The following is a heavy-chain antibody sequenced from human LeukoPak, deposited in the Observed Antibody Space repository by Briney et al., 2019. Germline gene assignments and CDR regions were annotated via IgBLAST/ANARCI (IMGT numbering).Heavy chain of an antibody. CDR2: ISHSSSYI. V-gene: IGHV3-21*01. CDR3: ARVGGYYDSSGYYDFDY. J-gene: IGHJ4*02. D-gene: IGHD3-22*01. CDR1: GFTFSSYS. Sequence: PGGSLRLSCAASGFTFSSYSMHWVRQAPGKGLEWVSSISHSSSYIYYADSVKGRFTISRDNAKNSLYLQMNSLRAEDTAVYYCARVGGYYDSSGYYDFDYWGQGTLVTVSS.